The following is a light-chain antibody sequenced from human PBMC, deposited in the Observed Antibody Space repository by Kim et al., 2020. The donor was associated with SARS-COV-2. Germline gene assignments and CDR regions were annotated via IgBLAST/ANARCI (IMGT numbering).Light chain of an antibody. Sequence: LTCTVRSGINVGTYSMFWYQQKPGSPPQYLLRYKSDSDKQQGSGVPSRFSGSKDASANAGILLISGLQSEDEADYYCMIWHSSAWVFGGGTKLTVL. CDR3: MIWHSSAWV. CDR1: SGINVGTYS. V-gene: IGLV5-45*02. CDR2: YKSDSDK. J-gene: IGLJ3*02.